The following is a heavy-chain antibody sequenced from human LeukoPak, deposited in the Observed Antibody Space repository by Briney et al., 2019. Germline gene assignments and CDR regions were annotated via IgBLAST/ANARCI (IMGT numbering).Heavy chain of an antibody. V-gene: IGHV3-74*01. CDR2: INSDGSST. J-gene: IGHJ4*02. CDR1: GFTFSSYW. Sequence: SGGSLRLSCAASGFTFSSYWMHWVRQAPGKGLVWVSRINSDGSSTIYADSVKGRFTISRDNAKNSLYLQMNSLRAEDTAVYYCARDAGMVSGSFDYWGQGTLVTVSS. CDR3: ARDAGMVSGSFDY. D-gene: IGHD3-10*01.